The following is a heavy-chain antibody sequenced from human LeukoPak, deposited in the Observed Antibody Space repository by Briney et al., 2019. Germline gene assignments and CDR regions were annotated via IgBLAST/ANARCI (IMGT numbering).Heavy chain of an antibody. D-gene: IGHD6-19*01. J-gene: IGHJ5*02. CDR2: INPSGGST. CDR3: ARDRRSSGWYNGLRWFDP. V-gene: IGHV1-46*01. Sequence: EASVKVSCKASGYTFTSYYMHWVRQAPGQGLEWMGIINPSGGSTSYAQKFQGRVTMTRDMSTSTVYMELSSLRSEDTAVYYCARDRRSSGWYNGLRWFDPWGQGTLVTVSS. CDR1: GYTFTSYY.